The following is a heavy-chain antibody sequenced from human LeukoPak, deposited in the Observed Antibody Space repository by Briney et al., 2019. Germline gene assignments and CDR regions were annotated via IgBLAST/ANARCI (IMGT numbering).Heavy chain of an antibody. Sequence: SETLSLTCTVSGGSISSYYWSWIRQPPGKGLEWIGYIYYSGSTNYNPSLKSRVTISVDTSKNQFSLKLSSVTAADTAVYYCASSSVPASPDAFDIRGQGTMVTVSS. CDR2: IYYSGST. CDR3: ASSSVPASPDAFDI. V-gene: IGHV4-59*01. J-gene: IGHJ3*02. D-gene: IGHD3-10*02. CDR1: GGSISSYY.